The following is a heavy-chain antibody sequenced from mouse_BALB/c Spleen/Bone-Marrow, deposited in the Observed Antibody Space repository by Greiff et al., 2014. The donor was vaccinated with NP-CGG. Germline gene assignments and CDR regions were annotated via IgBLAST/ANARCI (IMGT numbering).Heavy chain of an antibody. CDR1: GFSLTSYG. V-gene: IGHV2-2*02. Sequence: QVQLKESGPGLVQPSQSLSITCTVSGFSLTSYGVHWVRQSPGEGLEWLGVIWSGGSTDYNAAFTSRLSISKDNSKSQVFFKMNSLQANDTAIYYCARKAISPYAMDYWGQGTSVTVSS. J-gene: IGHJ4*01. CDR3: ARKAISPYAMDY. CDR2: IWSGGST.